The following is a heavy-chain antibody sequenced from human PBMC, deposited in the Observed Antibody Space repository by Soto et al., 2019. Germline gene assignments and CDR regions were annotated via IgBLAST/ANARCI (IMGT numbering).Heavy chain of an antibody. J-gene: IGHJ6*02. V-gene: IGHV4-59*01. CDR1: GGSISSYY. CDR2: IYYSGST. CDR3: ARDNIVVVPAAISHYYYYYGMDV. Sequence: SETLSLTCTVSGGSISSYYWSWIRQPPGKGLEWIGYIYYSGSTNYNPSLKSRVTISVDTSKNQFSLKLSSVTAADTAVYYCARDNIVVVPAAISHYYYYYGMDVWGQGTTVTVSS. D-gene: IGHD2-2*01.